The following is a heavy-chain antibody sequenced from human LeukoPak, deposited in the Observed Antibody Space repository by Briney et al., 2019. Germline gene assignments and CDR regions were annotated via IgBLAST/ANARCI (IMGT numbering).Heavy chain of an antibody. J-gene: IGHJ4*02. CDR3: AKGRRRGYAYGTIDS. CDR1: GFTFDYFT. V-gene: IGHV3-43*01. CDR2: ISLDGNNA. D-gene: IGHD5-18*01. Sequence: GGSLRLSCAASGFTFDYFTMYWVRQPPGKGLEWVSLISLDGNNAYYADSVRGRFTISRDNSKNFLYLQMNSLTSEDTALYYCAKGRRRGYAYGTIDSWGQGTLVTVSS.